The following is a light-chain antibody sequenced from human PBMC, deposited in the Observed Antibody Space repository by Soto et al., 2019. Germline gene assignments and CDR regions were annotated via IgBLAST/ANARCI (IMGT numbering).Light chain of an antibody. J-gene: IGLJ1*01. Sequence: SYELPQPPSVSVAPGQTARITCGGEKVENKNVHWYQQKAGQAPVLVVFDDADRPSGIPDRFSGSYSGNTATLTISRVEAGDEADSYCLVWQSSSDQYVFGTGTKVTVL. CDR2: DDA. CDR3: LVWQSSSDQYV. CDR1: KVENKN. V-gene: IGLV3-21*02.